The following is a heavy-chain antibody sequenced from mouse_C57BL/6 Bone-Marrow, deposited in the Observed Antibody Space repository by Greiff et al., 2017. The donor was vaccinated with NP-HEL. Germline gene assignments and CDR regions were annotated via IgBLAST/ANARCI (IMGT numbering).Heavy chain of an antibody. CDR1: GYTFTSYW. CDR2: IDPSDSYT. V-gene: IGHV1-50*01. Sequence: QVQLQQPGAELVKPGASVKLSCKASGYTFTSYWMQWVKQRPGQGLEWIGEIDPSDSYTNYNQKFKGKATLTVDTSSSTAYMQLSSLTSEDSAVYYCAGGGYYDDYWGQGTTLTVSS. J-gene: IGHJ2*01. CDR3: AGGGYYDDY. D-gene: IGHD2-4*01.